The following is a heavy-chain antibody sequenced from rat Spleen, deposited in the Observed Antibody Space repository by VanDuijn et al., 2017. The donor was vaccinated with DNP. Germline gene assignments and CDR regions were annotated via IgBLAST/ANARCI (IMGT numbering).Heavy chain of an antibody. J-gene: IGHJ3*01. CDR1: GFTFSDYY. CDR2: IRYDGSNT. V-gene: IGHV5-7*01. D-gene: IGHD1-7*01. Sequence: EVQLVESGGDLVQPGRSLKLFCAASGFTFSDYYMAWVRQAPTKGLEWVAYIRYDGSNTYYRDSVKGRFTISRDNAKSTLYLQMDSLRSEDTATYYCARQGSYYGYGWFAYWGQGTLVTVSS. CDR3: ARQGSYYGYGWFAY.